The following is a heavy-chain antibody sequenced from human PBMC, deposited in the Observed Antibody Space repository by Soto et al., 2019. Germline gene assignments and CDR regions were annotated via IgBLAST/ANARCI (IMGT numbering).Heavy chain of an antibody. J-gene: IGHJ5*02. CDR1: GGSISSGDYY. CDR2: IYYSGST. V-gene: IGHV4-30-4*01. CDR3: ARERPDGARLDP. Sequence: QVQLQESGPGLVKPSQTLSLTCTVSGGSISSGDYYWSWIRQPPGKGLEWIGYIYYSGSTFYNPSLKSRVTLSVDTSKNQFSLKLSSVPAADTAVYYCARERPDGARLDPWGQGTLVTVSS. D-gene: IGHD6-6*01.